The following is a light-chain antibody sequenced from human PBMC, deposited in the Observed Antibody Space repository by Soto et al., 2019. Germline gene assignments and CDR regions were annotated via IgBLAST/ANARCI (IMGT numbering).Light chain of an antibody. CDR3: QQYYDTPYT. V-gene: IGKV4-1*01. CDR1: HNLLYTSNNKNY. Sequence: DIVMTQSPDSLAVSLGERATINCKSSHNLLYTSNNKNYLAWYQHKAGQPPQLLIYWASTRESGVPDRFSGSGSGTYFTLTIRNLKAEDGAVYYCQQYYDTPYTFGQGTKLDI. J-gene: IGKJ2*01. CDR2: WAS.